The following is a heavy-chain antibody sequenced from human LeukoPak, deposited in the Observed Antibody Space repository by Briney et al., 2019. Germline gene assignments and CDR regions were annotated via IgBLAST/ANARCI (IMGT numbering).Heavy chain of an antibody. D-gene: IGHD3-10*01. J-gene: IGHJ3*02. V-gene: IGHV3-30*18. CDR1: GFTFSSYG. CDR2: ISYDGSNK. CDR3: AKDLRSDGSGRWEEDAFDI. Sequence: PGGSLRLSCAASGFTFSSYGMHWVRQAPGKGLEWVAVISYDGSNKYYADSVKGRFTISRENSTNTLYLQMNRLRGEDTAVYYCAKDLRSDGSGRWEEDAFDIWGQGTMVTVSS.